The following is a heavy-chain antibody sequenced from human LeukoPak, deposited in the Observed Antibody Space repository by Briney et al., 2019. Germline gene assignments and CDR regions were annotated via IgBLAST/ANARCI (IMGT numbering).Heavy chain of an antibody. D-gene: IGHD2-15*01. Sequence: GGSLRLSCAASGFTFSSYEMNWVRQAPGKGLEWVSYISSSGSTIYYADSVKGRFTISRDNAKNSLYLQMNSLRAEDTAVYYCARDSRRYCSGGSCDYYGMDVWGKGTTATVSS. CDR3: ARDSRRYCSGGSCDYYGMDV. CDR1: GFTFSSYE. V-gene: IGHV3-48*03. CDR2: ISSSGSTI. J-gene: IGHJ6*04.